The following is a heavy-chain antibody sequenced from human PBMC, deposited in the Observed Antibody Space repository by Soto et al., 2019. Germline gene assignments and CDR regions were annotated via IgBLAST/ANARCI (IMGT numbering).Heavy chain of an antibody. V-gene: IGHV1-18*01. Sequence: GASVKVSCKASGYTFTSYGISWVRQAPGQGLEWMGWISAYNGNTNYAQKLQGRVTMTTDTSTSTAYMELRSLRSDDTAVYYCARDSQYYDFWSGYTQFAYWGQGTLVTVSS. J-gene: IGHJ4*02. CDR3: ARDSQYYDFWSGYTQFAY. D-gene: IGHD3-3*01. CDR2: ISAYNGNT. CDR1: GYTFTSYG.